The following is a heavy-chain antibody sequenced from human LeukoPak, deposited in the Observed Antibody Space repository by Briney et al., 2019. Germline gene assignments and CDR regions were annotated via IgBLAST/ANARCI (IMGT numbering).Heavy chain of an antibody. D-gene: IGHD3-16*02. V-gene: IGHV1-18*01. CDR1: GYTFASYG. CDR3: ARGDYVWGSYRPYYFDY. J-gene: IGHJ4*02. CDR2: ISAYNGNT. Sequence: GASVKVSCKASGYTFASYGISWVRQAPGQGLEWMGWISAYNGNTNYAQKLQGRVTMTTDTSTSTAYMELRSLRSDDTAVYYCARGDYVWGSYRPYYFDYWGQGTLVTVSS.